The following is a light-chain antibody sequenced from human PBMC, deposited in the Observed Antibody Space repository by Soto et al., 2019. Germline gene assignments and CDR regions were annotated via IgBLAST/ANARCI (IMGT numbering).Light chain of an antibody. J-gene: IGKJ5*01. Sequence: EIVLTQSPATLCLYPGERATLSCRASQSVSSYLAWYHQKPGQAPRLLIYDASNRATGVPARFSGSGSGTDFTLTISSLEPEDFAVYYCQQRSNWRVTFGQGTRLEIK. V-gene: IGKV3-11*01. CDR2: DAS. CDR3: QQRSNWRVT. CDR1: QSVSSY.